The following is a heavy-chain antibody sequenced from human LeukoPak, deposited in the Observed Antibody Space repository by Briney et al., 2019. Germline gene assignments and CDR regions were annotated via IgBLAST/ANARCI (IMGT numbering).Heavy chain of an antibody. V-gene: IGHV1-18*01. D-gene: IGHD2-15*01. CDR3: AREIVVVSLYHYGMDV. CDR1: GYTFTSYG. Sequence: GASVKVSCKASGYTFTSYGISWVRQAPGQGLEWMGWISAYNGNTNYAQKLQGRVTMTTDTSTSTAYMELRSLRSDDTAVYYCAREIVVVSLYHYGMDVWGQGTTVTVSS. CDR2: ISAYNGNT. J-gene: IGHJ6*02.